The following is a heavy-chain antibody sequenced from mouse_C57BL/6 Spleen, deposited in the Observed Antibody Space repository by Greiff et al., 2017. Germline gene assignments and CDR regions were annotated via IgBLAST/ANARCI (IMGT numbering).Heavy chain of an antibody. J-gene: IGHJ2*01. Sequence: EVQLQQSGPELVKPGASVKISCKASGYTFTDYYMNWVKQSHGKSLEWIGDINPNNGGTSYNQKFKGKATLTVDKSSSTAYMELRSLTSEDSAVYYCARGITTVVYFDYWGKGTTRTVSS. CDR1: GYTFTDYY. D-gene: IGHD1-1*01. V-gene: IGHV1-26*01. CDR2: INPNNGGT. CDR3: ARGITTVVYFDY.